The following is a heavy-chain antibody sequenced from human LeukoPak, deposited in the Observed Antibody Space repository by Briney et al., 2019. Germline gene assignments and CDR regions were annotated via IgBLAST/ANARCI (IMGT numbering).Heavy chain of an antibody. D-gene: IGHD6-19*01. J-gene: IGHJ4*02. V-gene: IGHV3-23*01. CDR3: AKGRREQWLVPLDY. CDR1: GFTFSSYA. CDR2: ISGSGGST. Sequence: AGSLRLSCAAPGFTFSSYAMSWVRQAPGKGLEWVSAISGSGGSTYYADSVKGRFTISRDNSKNTLYLQMNSLRAEDTAVYYCAKGRREQWLVPLDYWGQGTLVTVSS.